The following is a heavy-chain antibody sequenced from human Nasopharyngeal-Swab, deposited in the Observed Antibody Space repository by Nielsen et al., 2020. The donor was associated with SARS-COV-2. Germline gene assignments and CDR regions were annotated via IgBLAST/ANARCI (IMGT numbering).Heavy chain of an antibody. CDR3: AKERTVAGPQGGFDF. V-gene: IGHV3-30*18. Sequence: GGSLRLSCAASGFIFSRHGMHWVRQAPGKGLEWLAILSHDRTDEFYADSVKGQFTVSRDNSKNTLYLQMNNLRTDDTAIYYCAKERTVAGPQGGFDFWGQGTLVTVSS. J-gene: IGHJ4*02. D-gene: IGHD6-19*01. CDR1: GFIFSRHG. CDR2: LSHDRTDE.